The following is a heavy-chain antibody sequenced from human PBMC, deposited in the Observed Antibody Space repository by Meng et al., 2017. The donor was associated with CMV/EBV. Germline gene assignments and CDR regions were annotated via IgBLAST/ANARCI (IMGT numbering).Heavy chain of an antibody. V-gene: IGHV1-2*02. J-gene: IGHJ4*02. CDR3: ARDRGENYFDH. Sequence: ASVKVSCKASGYTFTGYYIHWVRQAPGQGLDWMGWMNPRSGNTHYAQKFQGRVTMTRDTSISTAFMEMGRLRSDDSAVYCCARDRGENYFDHWGQGTLVTVSS. D-gene: IGHD3-10*01. CDR1: GYTFTGYY. CDR2: MNPRSGNT.